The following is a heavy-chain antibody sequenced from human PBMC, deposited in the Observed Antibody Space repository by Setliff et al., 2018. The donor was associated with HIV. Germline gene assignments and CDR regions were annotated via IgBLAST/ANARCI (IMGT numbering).Heavy chain of an antibody. D-gene: IGHD6-19*01. J-gene: IGHJ4*02. CDR3: ARSLLPSITVAGTIGY. CDR2: IYHSGTT. CDR1: GYSISSDYY. V-gene: IGHV4-38-2*01. Sequence: SETLSLTCAVSGYSISSDYYWAWIRQPPGKGLEWIATIYHSGTTFHNPSLKSRVSMSVDTSKNHFSLKLSSVTAADTAVYYCARSLLPSITVAGTIGYWGQGSLVTVSS.